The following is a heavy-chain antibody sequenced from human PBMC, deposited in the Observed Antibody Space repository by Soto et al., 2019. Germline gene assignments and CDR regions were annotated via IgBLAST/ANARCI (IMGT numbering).Heavy chain of an antibody. V-gene: IGHV4-59*01. CDR3: ARASPVGATQGFDY. CDR2: IYYSGST. CDR1: GGSISSYY. J-gene: IGHJ4*02. D-gene: IGHD1-26*01. Sequence: SETLSLTCTVSGGSISSYYWSWIRQPPGKGLEWIGYIYYSGSTNYNPSLKSRVTISVDTSKNQFSLKLSSVTAADTAVYYCARASPVGATQGFDYWGQGTLVTVSS.